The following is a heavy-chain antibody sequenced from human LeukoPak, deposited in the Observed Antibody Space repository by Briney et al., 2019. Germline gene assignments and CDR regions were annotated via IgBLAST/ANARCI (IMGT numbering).Heavy chain of an antibody. Sequence: GGSLRLSCAASGFTFSSYAMSWVRQAPGKGLEWVAFIRYDGSNKYYADSVKGRFTISRDNSKNTLYLQMNSLRAEDTAVYYCAKGQHYYDSSGYFSWGQGTLVTVSS. D-gene: IGHD3-22*01. CDR2: IRYDGSNK. V-gene: IGHV3-30*02. CDR1: GFTFSSYA. CDR3: AKGQHYYDSSGYFS. J-gene: IGHJ5*02.